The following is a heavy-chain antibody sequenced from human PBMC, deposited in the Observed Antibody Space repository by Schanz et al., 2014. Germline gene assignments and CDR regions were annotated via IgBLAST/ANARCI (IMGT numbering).Heavy chain of an antibody. CDR2: IKSKTDGGTT. Sequence: EVQLVQSGGGLVKPGGSLRLSCAASGFTFSDAWLTWVRQAPGKGLEWVGRIKSKTDGGTTDYSAPVKGRFTISRDDSKNTSLQQMNSLKTEDTAVYYCTACCDGGCAIDNWGQGALVTVSS. J-gene: IGHJ4*02. V-gene: IGHV3-15*01. CDR3: TACCDGGCAIDN. CDR1: GFTFSDAW. D-gene: IGHD6-19*01.